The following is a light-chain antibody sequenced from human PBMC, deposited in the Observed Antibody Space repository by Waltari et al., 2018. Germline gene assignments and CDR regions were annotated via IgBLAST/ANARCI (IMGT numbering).Light chain of an antibody. CDR3: QSYDSSLTSGVV. CDR2: GNS. V-gene: IGLV1-40*01. Sequence: QSVLTQPPSVSGAPGQRVTISCSGSSSNIGAGHDVHWYQVFPRAAPTLLIYGNSHRPSGVPDRFSGSKSGTSASLAITGLQAEDEADYYCQSYDSSLTSGVVFGGGTKVTVL. CDR1: SSNIGAGHD. J-gene: IGLJ3*02.